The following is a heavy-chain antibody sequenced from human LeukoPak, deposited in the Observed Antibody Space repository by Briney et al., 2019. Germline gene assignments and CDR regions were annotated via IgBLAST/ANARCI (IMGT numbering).Heavy chain of an antibody. J-gene: IGHJ5*02. Sequence: GGSLRLSCAASRFTFSSYAMSWVRQAPGKGLEWVSGISGSGGSIYYADSVKGRFTISRDNSKNTLYLQMNSLRAEDTAVYYCAKDPREVGSSSPRRGWFDPWGQGTLVTVSS. CDR2: ISGSGGSI. CDR1: RFTFSSYA. D-gene: IGHD6-13*01. CDR3: AKDPREVGSSSPRRGWFDP. V-gene: IGHV3-23*01.